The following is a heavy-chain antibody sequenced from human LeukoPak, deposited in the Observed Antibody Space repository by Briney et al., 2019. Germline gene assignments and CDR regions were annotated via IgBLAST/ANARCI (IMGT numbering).Heavy chain of an antibody. CDR1: GGSISGGGYY. Sequence: SETLSLTCTVSGGSISGGGYYWSWIRQHPGEGLEWIGYIFYSGSTYYNPSLKSRVTISVDTSKNQFSLKLSSVTAADTAMYYCARTKDCSSTSCFSSYYYMDVWGKGTTVTVSS. D-gene: IGHD2-2*01. CDR3: ARTKDCSSTSCFSSYYYMDV. CDR2: IFYSGST. V-gene: IGHV4-31*03. J-gene: IGHJ6*03.